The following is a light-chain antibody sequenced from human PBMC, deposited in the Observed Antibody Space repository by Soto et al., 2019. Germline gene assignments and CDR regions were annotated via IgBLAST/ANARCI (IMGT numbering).Light chain of an antibody. J-gene: IGKJ1*01. CDR1: QSVSSK. Sequence: EIVMTQSPDTLSVSPGERATLSCRASQSVSSKLAWYQQKPGQAPRLLIYGASTRATGIPATFSGSGSGTNFTLTISSLESEDFAVYYCHQYNNWPQTFGQGTKVEIK. CDR2: GAS. CDR3: HQYNNWPQT. V-gene: IGKV3-15*01.